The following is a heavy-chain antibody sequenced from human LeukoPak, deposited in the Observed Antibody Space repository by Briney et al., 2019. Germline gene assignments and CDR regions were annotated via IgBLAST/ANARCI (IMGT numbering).Heavy chain of an antibody. CDR3: ARAQREYYYDSSGYYSSPLNWFDP. CDR1: GYTFTSHY. J-gene: IGHJ5*02. CDR2: INPSGGST. V-gene: IGHV1-46*01. Sequence: GASVKVSCKASGYTFTSHYMHWVRQAPGQGLEWMGIINPSGGSTSYAQKFQGRVTMTRDTSTSTVYMELSSLRSEDTAVYYCARAQREYYYDSSGYYSSPLNWFDPWGQGTLVTVSS. D-gene: IGHD3-22*01.